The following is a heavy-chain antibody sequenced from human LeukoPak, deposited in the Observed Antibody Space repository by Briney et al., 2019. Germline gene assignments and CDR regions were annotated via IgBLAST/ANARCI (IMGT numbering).Heavy chain of an antibody. D-gene: IGHD6-19*01. CDR2: ISSGGYAI. CDR3: AKTSGWHHDY. V-gene: IGHV3-48*03. CDR1: EFTFSSYD. Sequence: GGSLRLSCAASEFTFSSYDMNWVRQAPGKGLEWLSYISSGGYAIYYADSVKGRFTISRDNAKNSLYLQMNSLRAEDTAVYYCAKTSGWHHDYWGQGTLVTVSS. J-gene: IGHJ4*02.